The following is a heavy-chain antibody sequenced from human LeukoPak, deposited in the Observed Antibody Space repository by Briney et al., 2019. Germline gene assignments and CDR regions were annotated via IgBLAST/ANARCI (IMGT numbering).Heavy chain of an antibody. J-gene: IGHJ3*02. CDR1: GFTFDDYA. CDR2: ISWNSGSI. D-gene: IGHD4-17*01. Sequence: GRSLRLSCAASGFTFDDYAMHWVRQAPGKGLEWVSGISWNSGSIGYADSVKGRFTISRDNTKNSLYLQMNSLRAEDTALYYCAKARGTVSRVPDAFDIWGQGTMVTVSS. CDR3: AKARGTVSRVPDAFDI. V-gene: IGHV3-9*01.